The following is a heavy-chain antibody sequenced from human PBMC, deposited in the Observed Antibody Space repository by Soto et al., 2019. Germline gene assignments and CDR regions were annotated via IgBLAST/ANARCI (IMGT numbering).Heavy chain of an antibody. D-gene: IGHD1-26*01. CDR1: GYTFIDYY. J-gene: IGHJ5*02. Sequence: QGQLVQSGAEMKKPGASVKVSCKTSGYTFIDYYINWARQAPGQGLEGVGWINTLTGDTKSAQKFQGRVTLTRDTSITTAYMEMRRLTSDNAGLKYCARNSGRHLSDPWGQGTHLTVSS. V-gene: IGHV1-2*02. CDR3: ARNSGRHLSDP. CDR2: INTLTGDT.